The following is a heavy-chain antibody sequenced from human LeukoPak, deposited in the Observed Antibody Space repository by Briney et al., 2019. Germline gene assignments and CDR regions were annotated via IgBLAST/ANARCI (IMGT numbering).Heavy chain of an antibody. CDR2: ISAYNGNT. CDR1: GYTFTSYG. J-gene: IGHJ4*02. Sequence: GASVKVSCKASGYTFTSYGISWVRQAPGQRLEWMGWISAYNGNTNYAQKLQGRVTMTTDTSTSTAYMELRSLRSDDTAVYYCAREGYYDSSGYFDFDYWGQGTLVTVSS. CDR3: AREGYYDSSGYFDFDY. V-gene: IGHV1-18*01. D-gene: IGHD3-22*01.